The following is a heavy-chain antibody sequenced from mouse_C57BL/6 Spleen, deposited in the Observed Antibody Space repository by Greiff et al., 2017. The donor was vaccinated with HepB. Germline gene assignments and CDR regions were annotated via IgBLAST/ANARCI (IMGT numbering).Heavy chain of an antibody. CDR2: ISDGSSYT. V-gene: IGHV5-4*03. Sequence: EVKLVESGGGLVKPGGSLKLSCAASGFTFSSYAMSWVRQTPEKRLEWVATISDGSSYTYYPDNVKGRFTISRDNAKNNLYLQMSHLKSEDTAMYYCARGHYYGSSYGKYYAMDYWGQGTSVTVSS. D-gene: IGHD1-1*01. CDR3: ARGHYYGSSYGKYYAMDY. CDR1: GFTFSSYA. J-gene: IGHJ4*01.